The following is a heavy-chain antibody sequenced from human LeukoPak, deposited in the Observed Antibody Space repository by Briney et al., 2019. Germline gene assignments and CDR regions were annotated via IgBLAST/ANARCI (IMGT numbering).Heavy chain of an antibody. CDR1: GFTFSSYG. CDR2: IRYDGSNK. Sequence: QPGGSLRLSCAASGFTFSSYGMHWVRQAPGKGLEWVAFIRYDGSNKYYADSVKGRFTISRDNSKNTLYLQMNSLRAEDTAVYYCAKDAASAYYYDSSGYFVDYWGQGTLVTVSS. CDR3: AKDAASAYYYDSSGYFVDY. D-gene: IGHD3-22*01. V-gene: IGHV3-30*02. J-gene: IGHJ4*02.